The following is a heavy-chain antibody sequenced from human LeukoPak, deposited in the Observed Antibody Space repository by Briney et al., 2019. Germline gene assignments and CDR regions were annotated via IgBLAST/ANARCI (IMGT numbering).Heavy chain of an antibody. J-gene: IGHJ4*02. CDR2: IYTSGSTSGNT. CDR1: GGSISSYY. CDR3: ARVRRRYGDYEWELPGY. Sequence: PSETLSLTCTVSGGSISSYYWSWIRQPAGKGLEWIGRIYTSGSTSGNTIYNPSLKSRVTMSVDTSKNQFSLKVSSMTAADTAVYYCARVRRRYGDYEWELPGYWGQGTLVTVSS. V-gene: IGHV4-4*07. D-gene: IGHD4-17*01.